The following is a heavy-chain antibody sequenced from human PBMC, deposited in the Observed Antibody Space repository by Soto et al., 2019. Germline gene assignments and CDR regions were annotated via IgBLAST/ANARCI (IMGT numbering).Heavy chain of an antibody. Sequence: QVQLVESGGGVVQPGRSLRLSCAASGFTFSSYGMHWVRQAPGKGLEWVAVISYDGSNKYYADSVKGRFTISRDNSKNTLYLQMNCLRAEDTAVYYWAKDAEDIVVVGGGFFDYWGQGTLVTVSS. J-gene: IGHJ4*02. CDR3: AKDAEDIVVVGGGFFDY. D-gene: IGHD2-15*01. CDR1: GFTFSSYG. V-gene: IGHV3-30*18. CDR2: ISYDGSNK.